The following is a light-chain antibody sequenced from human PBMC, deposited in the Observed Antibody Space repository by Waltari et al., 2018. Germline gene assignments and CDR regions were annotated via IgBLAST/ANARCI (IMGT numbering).Light chain of an antibody. Sequence: EIVLTQSPGTLSLSPGEGATLPCSNTQTIRTTYLAWYQQKPGPAPTLLIYGTFSRATGIPDRFTGSGSGTDFSLTISSLEPEDFAVYYCQQYDILPVTFGGGTKVEIK. J-gene: IGKJ4*01. CDR2: GTF. CDR3: QQYDILPVT. V-gene: IGKV3-20*01. CDR1: QTIRTTY.